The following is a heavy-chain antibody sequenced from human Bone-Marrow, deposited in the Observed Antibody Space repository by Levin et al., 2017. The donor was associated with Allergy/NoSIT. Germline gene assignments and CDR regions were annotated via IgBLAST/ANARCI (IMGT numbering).Heavy chain of an antibody. CDR1: GESFSGSF. Sequence: SQTLSLTCAVSGESFSGSFWSWIRQSPGTGLEWLGEINHSGSTHYNPALKSRVTLSVDTTRKRVSLKLSFLTAADTAIYYCARGGEVPAQYFFDYWGQGTPVTVSS. CDR2: INHSGST. J-gene: IGHJ4*02. CDR3: ARGGEVPAQYFFDY. D-gene: IGHD2-2*01. V-gene: IGHV4-34*01.